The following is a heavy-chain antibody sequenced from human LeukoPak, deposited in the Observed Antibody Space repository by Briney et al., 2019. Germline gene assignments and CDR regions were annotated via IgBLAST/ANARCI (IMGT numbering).Heavy chain of an antibody. CDR3: ARDPTRSPGGGFFSPLGY. D-gene: IGHD3-22*01. CDR1: GYTFTTYD. J-gene: IGHJ4*02. Sequence: PQASVKVSCKASGYTFTTYDMTWVRQAPGQGLEWMGWINTNTATPMYAQGFSGRFVFSLDVSDSTAYLHINSLEAGDTAVYYCARDPTRSPGGGFFSPLGYWGQGSLVTVSS. V-gene: IGHV7-4-1*02. CDR2: INTNTATP.